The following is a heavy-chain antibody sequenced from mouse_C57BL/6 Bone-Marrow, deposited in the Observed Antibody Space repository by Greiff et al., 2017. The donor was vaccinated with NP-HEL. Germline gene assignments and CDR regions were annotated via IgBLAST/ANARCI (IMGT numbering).Heavy chain of an antibody. CDR2: IYPRSGNT. D-gene: IGHD2-1*01. J-gene: IGHJ2*01. V-gene: IGHV1-81*01. CDR3: ARLGGIYYPIRGYFDY. Sequence: VQLQQPGAELARPGASVKLSCKASGYTFTSYGISWVKQRTGQGLEWIGEIYPRSGNTYYNEKFKGKATLTADKSSSTAYMELRSLTSEDSAVYFCARLGGIYYPIRGYFDYWGRGTTITVSS. CDR1: GYTFTSYG.